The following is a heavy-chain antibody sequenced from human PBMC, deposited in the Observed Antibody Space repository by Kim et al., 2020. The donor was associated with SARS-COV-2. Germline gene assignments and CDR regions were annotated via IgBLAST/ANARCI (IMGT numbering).Heavy chain of an antibody. V-gene: IGHV3-48*02. J-gene: IGHJ3*02. CDR3: ARVRMVPI. D-gene: IGHD2-8*01. Sequence: SCTIYDADSVKGRFTSSRDNAKNALYLQMNSLRDEDTAVYYGARVRMVPIWGQGTMVTVSS. CDR2: SCTI.